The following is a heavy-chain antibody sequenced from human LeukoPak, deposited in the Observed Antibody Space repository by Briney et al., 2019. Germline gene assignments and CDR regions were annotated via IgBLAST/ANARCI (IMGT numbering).Heavy chain of an antibody. CDR1: GFTFSSYA. V-gene: IGHV3-30*04. J-gene: IGHJ5*02. D-gene: IGHD3-10*01. CDR3: ARDYYGSGSYYP. Sequence: GGSPRLSCAASGFTFSSYAMHWVRQAPGKGLEWVAVISYDGSNKYYADSVKGRFTISRDNSKNTRYLQMNSLRAEDTAVYYCARDYYGSGSYYPWGQGTLVTVSS. CDR2: ISYDGSNK.